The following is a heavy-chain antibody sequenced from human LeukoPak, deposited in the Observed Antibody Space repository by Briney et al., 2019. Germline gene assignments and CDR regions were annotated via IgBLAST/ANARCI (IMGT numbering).Heavy chain of an antibody. D-gene: IGHD2-21*02. Sequence: PGGSLRLSCAASGFTFSSYAMSWVRQAPGKGLEWVSAISGSGGSTYYADSVKGRFTISRDNSKNTLYLQMNSLRAEDTAVYYCAKDIWAIVVVTAIRLEAFDIWGQGTMVTVSS. CDR1: GFTFSSYA. CDR2: ISGSGGST. V-gene: IGHV3-23*01. J-gene: IGHJ3*02. CDR3: AKDIWAIVVVTAIRLEAFDI.